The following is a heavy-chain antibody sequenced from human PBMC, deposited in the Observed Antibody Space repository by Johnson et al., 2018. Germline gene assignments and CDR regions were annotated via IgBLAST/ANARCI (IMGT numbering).Heavy chain of an antibody. V-gene: IGHV3-9*01. CDR3: AKDQYDSPLRYSQH. J-gene: IGHJ1*01. CDR1: GFTFDDYA. CDR2: ISWNRGSI. Sequence: EVQLVESGGGLVQPGRSLRLSCAASGFTFDDYAMHWVRQAPGKGLEWVSGISWNRGSIGYADSVKGRFTISRDNTKNSLYLQMNSLRAEDTALYYCAKDQYDSPLRYSQHWGQGTLVTVSS. D-gene: IGHD2/OR15-2a*01.